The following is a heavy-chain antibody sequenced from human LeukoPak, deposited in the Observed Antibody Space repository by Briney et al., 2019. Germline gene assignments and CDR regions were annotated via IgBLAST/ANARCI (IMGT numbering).Heavy chain of an antibody. CDR1: GYTFTGYY. V-gene: IGHV1-2*02. CDR3: ARTYYYGSGSYYEGYYYYMDV. J-gene: IGHJ6*03. Sequence: GASVKVSCKASGYTFTGYYMHWVRQAPGQGLEWMGWINPNSGGTNYAQKFQGRVTMTRDTSISTAYMELSRLRSDDTAVYYCARTYYYGSGSYYEGYYYYMDVWGKGTTVTISS. CDR2: INPNSGGT. D-gene: IGHD3-10*01.